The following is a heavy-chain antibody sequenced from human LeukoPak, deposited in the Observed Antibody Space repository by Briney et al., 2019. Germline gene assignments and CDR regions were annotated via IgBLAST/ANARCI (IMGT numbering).Heavy chain of an antibody. CDR3: AKGVVVAPDVTPFDY. CDR1: GFTVSSNY. V-gene: IGHV3-23*01. J-gene: IGHJ4*02. CDR2: ISGRGASK. D-gene: IGHD2-2*01. Sequence: GGSLRLSCSASGFTVSSNYMSWVPQAPGKGLEWVSGISGRGASKYYADSVKGRFTISRDNSKNTLYLQMNSLRAEDTAVYYCAKGVVVAPDVTPFDYWGQGTLVTVSS.